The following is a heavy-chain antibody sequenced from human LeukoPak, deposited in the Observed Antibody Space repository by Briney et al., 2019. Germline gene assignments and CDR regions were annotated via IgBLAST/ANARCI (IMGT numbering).Heavy chain of an antibody. CDR2: IYSSGIT. J-gene: IGHJ2*01. CDR1: GASVSSNY. V-gene: IGHV4-4*09. CDR3: ARLVVEVATLDWYFDL. D-gene: IGHD5-24*01. Sequence: SETLSLTCTDSGASVSSNYWSWIRQPPGKGLEWIGYIYSSGITHYNPSLKSRVTISVDTSKNQFSLKLTSVTAADTAVYSCARLVVEVATLDWYFDLWGRGTLVTVSS.